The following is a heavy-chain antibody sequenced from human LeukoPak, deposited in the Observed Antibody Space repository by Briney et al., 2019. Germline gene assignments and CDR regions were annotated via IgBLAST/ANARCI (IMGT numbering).Heavy chain of an antibody. D-gene: IGHD1-26*01. CDR1: GGSLSSYY. V-gene: IGHV4-34*01. J-gene: IGHJ4*02. CDR2: INHSGST. CDR3: ARHLYSESYYF. Sequence: SETLSLTCAVYGGSLSSYYWSWIRQPPGKGLEWIGEINHSGSTNNNPSLKSRVTLSVDTSKSQFSLKLSSVTAADTAVYYCARHLYSESYYFWGPGTLVTVSS.